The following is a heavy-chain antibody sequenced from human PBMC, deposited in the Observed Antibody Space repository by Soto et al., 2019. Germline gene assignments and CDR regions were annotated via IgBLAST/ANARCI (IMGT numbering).Heavy chain of an antibody. CDR1: GFTFSSYA. D-gene: IGHD6-19*01. J-gene: IGHJ4*02. CDR3: ARVTIAVASSFDY. Sequence: QVQLVESGGGVVQPGRSLRLSCAASGFTFSSYAMHWVRQAPGKGLEWVAVISYDGSNKYYADSVKGRFTISRDNSKNTLYLQMNSLRAEDTAVYYCARVTIAVASSFDYWGQGTLVTVSS. V-gene: IGHV3-30-3*01. CDR2: ISYDGSNK.